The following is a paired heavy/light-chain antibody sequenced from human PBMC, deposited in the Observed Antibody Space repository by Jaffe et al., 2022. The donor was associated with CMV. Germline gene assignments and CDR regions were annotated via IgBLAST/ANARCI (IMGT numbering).Light chain of an antibody. CDR1: SSDVGSYYL. J-gene: IGLJ2*01. CDR2: GVS. V-gene: IGLV2-23*02. Sequence: QSALTQPASVSGSPGQSITISCTGTSSDVGSYYLVSWYQKHPGKAPKLMIYGVSKRPSGVSNRFSGTKSDNTASLTISGLQAEDEADYYCCSYAGNDTPMIFGGGTKLTVL. CDR3: CSYAGNDTPMI.
Heavy chain of an antibody. CDR3: AHEIGGNRGLLTAAFDF. J-gene: IGHJ3*01. V-gene: IGHV2-5*01. CDR1: GFSLDSRGAG. CDR2: IYWNDDT. Sequence: QITLKESGPTLVRPTQTLTLTCTFSGFSLDSRGAGVGWIRQPPGKALEWLALIYWNDDTRFSPSLRSRLTITKDTSKNQVALTMTNMDPVDTGTYYCAHEIGGNRGLLTAAFDFWGQGTMVTVSS. D-gene: IGHD3-16*01.